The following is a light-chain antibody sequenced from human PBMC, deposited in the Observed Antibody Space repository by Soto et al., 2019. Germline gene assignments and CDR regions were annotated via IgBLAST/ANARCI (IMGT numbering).Light chain of an antibody. CDR1: QDISSY. J-gene: IGKJ1*01. CDR3: KKYDRAPPT. CDR2: AAY. V-gene: IGKV1-27*01. Sequence: DIQMTPSPSSLSAAVGDRVTSTCQASQDISSYLAWYQQKPGKVPKLLIYAAYNLQSGVPSRFSGSGSGTDFTLTISSLQPEDFATYYCKKYDRAPPTFAQGTKVDIK.